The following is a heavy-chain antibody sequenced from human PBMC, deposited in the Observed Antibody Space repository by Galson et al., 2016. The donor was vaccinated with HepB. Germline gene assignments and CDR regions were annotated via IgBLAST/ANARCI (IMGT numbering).Heavy chain of an antibody. Sequence: SLRLSCAASGFTFSSSTMNWVRQSPGKGLEWVSYISSSGDTIYYADSVKGRFTISRDNAKNSLFLQLNSLRAEDTAVYYCAREGAQMAVAGTAFDYWGQGTLVTVSS. D-gene: IGHD6-19*01. CDR3: AREGAQMAVAGTAFDY. V-gene: IGHV3-48*01. CDR2: ISSSGDTI. J-gene: IGHJ4*02. CDR1: GFTFSSST.